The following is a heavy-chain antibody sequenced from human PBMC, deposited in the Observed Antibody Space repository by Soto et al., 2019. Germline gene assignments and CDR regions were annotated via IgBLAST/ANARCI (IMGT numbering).Heavy chain of an antibody. Sequence: EVQLVESGGGLIQPGGSLRLSCAASGFSVSSNFISWVRQAPGKGLEWVSIIYSGGSADYGDSVKGRFTISRDTLKNTVYLQMNSLRAEDTAVYYCVRDWADTAADEGDYYGMDVWGQGTTVPVSS. CDR2: IYSGGSA. CDR3: VRDWADTAADEGDYYGMDV. V-gene: IGHV3-53*01. J-gene: IGHJ6*02. CDR1: GFSVSSNF. D-gene: IGHD5-18*01.